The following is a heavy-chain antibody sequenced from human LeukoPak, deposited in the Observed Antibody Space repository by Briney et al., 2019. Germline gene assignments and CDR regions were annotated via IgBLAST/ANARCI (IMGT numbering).Heavy chain of an antibody. CDR3: AREYRVFKHNWFDP. V-gene: IGHV1-69*06. CDR1: GGSFVNYA. D-gene: IGHD6-13*01. Sequence: SVKVSCKASGGSFVNYAISWLRQAPGQGLEWMGGIIPISGTTIYSQSFQGRVTITADKSTSTAYMELSSLRSEDTAVYYCAREYRVFKHNWFDPWGQGTLVTVSS. CDR2: IIPISGTT. J-gene: IGHJ5*02.